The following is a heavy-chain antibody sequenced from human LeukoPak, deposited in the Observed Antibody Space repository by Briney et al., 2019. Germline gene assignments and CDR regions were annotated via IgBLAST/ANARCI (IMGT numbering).Heavy chain of an antibody. CDR3: ARLSSGWFGY. D-gene: IGHD6-19*01. CDR1: GDSISGYY. V-gene: IGHV4-4*08. J-gene: IGHJ4*02. Sequence: SETLSLTCSVSGDSISGYYWSWIRQPPGKGLEWIAYIHNSGNSNYNPSLKSRVTISADTSKNQFSLRLSSVTAADTAVYYCARLSSGWFGYWGQGTLVTVSS. CDR2: IHNSGNS.